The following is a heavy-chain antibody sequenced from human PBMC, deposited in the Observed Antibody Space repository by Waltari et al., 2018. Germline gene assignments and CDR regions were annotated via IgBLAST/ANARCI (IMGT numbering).Heavy chain of an antibody. J-gene: IGHJ3*02. V-gene: IGHV4-61*02. D-gene: IGHD2-21*02. Sequence: QVQLQESGPGLVKPSQTLSLTCTVSGGSDAMGHYTWSWIRQAAGKGLEWIGRIDAAGGTNSNPSLRSRVTISLDRSKSQFSLTLGSVTAADTAVYYCASESTQCGGDCNDSFDIWGQGTMVTVSS. CDR1: GGSDAMGHYT. CDR2: IDAAGGT. CDR3: ASESTQCGGDCNDSFDI.